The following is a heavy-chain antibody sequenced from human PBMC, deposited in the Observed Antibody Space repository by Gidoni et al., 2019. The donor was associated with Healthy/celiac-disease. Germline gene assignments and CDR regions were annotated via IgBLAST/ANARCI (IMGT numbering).Heavy chain of an antibody. CDR1: GGSFSGYY. V-gene: IGHV4-34*01. J-gene: IGHJ4*02. CDR3: ARAAPYDYIWGSYPRYFDY. D-gene: IGHD3-16*02. CDR2: SNHSGST. Sequence: QVQLPQWGAGLLKPSETLSLTCAVHGGSFSGYYWSWIRQPPGKGLEWIGESNHSGSTNYNPSLKSRVTISVDTSKNQFSLKLSSVTAADTAVYYCARAAPYDYIWGSYPRYFDYWGQGTLVTVSS.